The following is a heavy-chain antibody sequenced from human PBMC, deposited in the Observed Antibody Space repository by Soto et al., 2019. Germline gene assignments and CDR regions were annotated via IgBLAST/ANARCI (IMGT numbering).Heavy chain of an antibody. Sequence: PSETLSLTCTVSGGSISSSSFHWGWIRQPPGKGLEWIGSIYYSGSTYYSPSLKSRVTIDTSKNQFSLKLSSVTAADTAVYYCGGGEGAAGTAWWSHPWGREPRATVP. CDR2: IYYSGST. V-gene: IGHV4-39*01. CDR3: GGGEGAAGTAWWSHP. J-gene: IGHJ5*02. CDR1: GGSISSSSFH. D-gene: IGHD6-13*01.